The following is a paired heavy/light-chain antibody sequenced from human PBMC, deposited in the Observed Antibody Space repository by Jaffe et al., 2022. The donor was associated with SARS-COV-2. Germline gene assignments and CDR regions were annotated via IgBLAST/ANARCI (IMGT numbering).Heavy chain of an antibody. CDR1: GGFTSSTNYY. CDR3: ASLDILATAHGMEV. CDR2: INYSGTT. J-gene: IGHJ6*02. Sequence: QLQLQESGPGPVKPSETLSLTCTVSGGFTSSTNYYWGWIRQPPGKGLEWIGSINYSGTTYYNPSLKSRVTISVDTSKNQFSLKLSAVTAADTAMYYCASLDILATAHGMEVWGQGTTVTVSS. V-gene: IGHV4-39*01. D-gene: IGHD3-9*01.
Light chain of an antibody. CDR2: DVS. J-gene: IGLJ2*01. CDR1: SSDVGSYNY. CDR3: SSYRISTTVVI. V-gene: IGLV2-14*01. Sequence: QSALTQPASVSGPPGQSITISCTGTSSDVGSYNYVSWYQQHPGKAPKLMIYDVSNRPSGVSDRFSGSKSGNTASLTISGLQAEDEADYYCSSYRISTTVVIFGGGTKLTVL.